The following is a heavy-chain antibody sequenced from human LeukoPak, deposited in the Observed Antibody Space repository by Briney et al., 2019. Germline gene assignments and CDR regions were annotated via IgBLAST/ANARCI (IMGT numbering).Heavy chain of an antibody. Sequence: PSETLSLTCTVSGGSISSYYWSWIRQPPGQGLEWIGYIYYSGSTNYNPSLKSRVTISVGTSKNQFSLKLSSVTAADTAVYYCARGRLNVATTYYYYYGMDVWGQGTTVTVSS. CDR1: GGSISSYY. D-gene: IGHD5-12*01. V-gene: IGHV4-59*01. J-gene: IGHJ6*02. CDR3: ARGRLNVATTYYYYYGMDV. CDR2: IYYSGST.